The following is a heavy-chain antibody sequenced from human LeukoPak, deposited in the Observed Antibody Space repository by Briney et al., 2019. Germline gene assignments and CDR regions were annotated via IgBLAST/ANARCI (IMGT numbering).Heavy chain of an antibody. V-gene: IGHV4-34*01. D-gene: IGHD3-10*01. CDR3: ARRRYYYGSGSPDFDY. CDR2: INHSGST. J-gene: IGHJ4*02. Sequence: SETLSLTCTVSGGSIRSDYWSWIRQPPGKGLEWIGEINHSGSTNYNPSLKSRVTISVDTSKNQFSLKLSSVTAADTAVYYCARRRYYYGSGSPDFDYWGQGTLVTVSS. CDR1: GGSIRSDY.